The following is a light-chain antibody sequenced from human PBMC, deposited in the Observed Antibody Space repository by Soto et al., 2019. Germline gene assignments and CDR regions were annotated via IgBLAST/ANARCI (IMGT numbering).Light chain of an antibody. J-gene: IGLJ2*01. CDR2: NNN. CDR1: SSNIGNNF. Sequence: QAVVTQPPSASGTPGQRVSISCSGSSSNIGNNFVNWYQQLPGTAPKLLIYNNNQRPSGVPDRFSGSKSGTSASLAISGLQSEDEADYYCAAWDDSLKGVVFGGGTKLTVL. V-gene: IGLV1-44*01. CDR3: AAWDDSLKGVV.